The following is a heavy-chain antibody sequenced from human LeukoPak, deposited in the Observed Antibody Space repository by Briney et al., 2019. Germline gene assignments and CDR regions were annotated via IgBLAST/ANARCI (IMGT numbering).Heavy chain of an antibody. CDR1: GFTFSSYW. J-gene: IGHJ4*02. CDR2: IKQDGSEK. D-gene: IGHD3-22*01. V-gene: IGHV3-7*01. Sequence: GGSLRLSCAASGFTFSSYWMSWARQAPGKGLEWVANIKQDGSEKYYVDSVKGRFTISRDNAKNSLYLQMNSLRAEDTAVYYCARDWTTYYYDSSGYELDYWGQGTLVTVSS. CDR3: ARDWTTYYYDSSGYELDY.